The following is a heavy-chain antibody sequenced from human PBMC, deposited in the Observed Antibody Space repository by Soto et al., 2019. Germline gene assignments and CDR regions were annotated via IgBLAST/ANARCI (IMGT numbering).Heavy chain of an antibody. CDR3: ARDSSSSSCSVWRY. Sequence: EVQLLESGGNLVQPGGSLRLSCAASGFSLKNYAMTWVRQAPGKGLEWVSGITGSGDKTYYADSVKGRFIISRDNSENTLYLQMNSLRAEDTALYCARDSSSSSCSVWRYWGQGTQVTVSS. V-gene: IGHV3-23*01. J-gene: IGHJ4*02. CDR1: GFSLKNYA. CDR2: ITGSGDKT. D-gene: IGHD2-2*01.